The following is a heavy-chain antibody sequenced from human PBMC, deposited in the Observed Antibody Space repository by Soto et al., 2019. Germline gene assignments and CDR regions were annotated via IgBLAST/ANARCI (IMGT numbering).Heavy chain of an antibody. Sequence: QVQLVQSGAEVKKRGSSAKVSCKGSGGTFSSYAISWVRQAPGQGLERMGGIIPISGTANYAQKFQGRVTITADESTSTAYMELSSLRYEDTAVYYCARSQGSSTSLEIYYYYYYGMDVWGQGTTVTVSS. D-gene: IGHD2-2*01. V-gene: IGHV1-69*01. CDR1: GGTFSSYA. CDR3: ARSQGSSTSLEIYYYYYYGMDV. J-gene: IGHJ6*02. CDR2: IIPISGTA.